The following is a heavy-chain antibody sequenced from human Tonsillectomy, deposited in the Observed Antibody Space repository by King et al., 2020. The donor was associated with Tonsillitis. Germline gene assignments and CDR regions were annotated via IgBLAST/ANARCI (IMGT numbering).Heavy chain of an antibody. CDR3: ARLHDRSGYPARDAFDI. CDR2: IYPGDSDT. D-gene: IGHD3-22*01. V-gene: IGHV5-51*01. Sequence: QLVQSGAEVKKPGESLKISCKGSGYSFTSYWIGWVRQMPGKGLEWMGIIYPGDSDTRYSPSFQGQVTNSADKSISTAYLQWSSLKASDTAMYYCARLHDRSGYPARDAFDIWGQGTMVTVSS. J-gene: IGHJ3*02. CDR1: GYSFTSYW.